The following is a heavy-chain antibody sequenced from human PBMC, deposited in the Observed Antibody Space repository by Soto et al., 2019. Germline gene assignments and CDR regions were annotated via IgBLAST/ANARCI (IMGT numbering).Heavy chain of an antibody. CDR2: IYNSGST. CDR3: ARDFRDIVLPYGYFDY. V-gene: IGHV4-61*01. CDR1: GVSVSSGSYY. D-gene: IGHD5-12*01. J-gene: IGHJ4*02. Sequence: ASETLSLTCTVSGVSVSSGSYYWSWIRQPPGKGLEWIGYIYNSGSTNYNPSLKSRVTISVDTSKNQFSLKLGSVTAADTAVYYCARDFRDIVLPYGYFDYWGQGTLVTVSS.